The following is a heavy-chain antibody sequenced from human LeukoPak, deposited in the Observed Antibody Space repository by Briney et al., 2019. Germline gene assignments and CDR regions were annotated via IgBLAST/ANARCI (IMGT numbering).Heavy chain of an antibody. J-gene: IGHJ5*02. Sequence: SETLSLTCTVSGGSISSYYWSWIRQPQGKGLDLIGYIYYSGSTNYNPSLKSRVTISVDTSKNQFSLKLSSVTAADTAVYYCARDHSSSWYFWFDPWGQGTLVTVSS. CDR2: IYYSGST. D-gene: IGHD6-13*01. CDR1: GGSISSYY. V-gene: IGHV4-59*01. CDR3: ARDHSSSWYFWFDP.